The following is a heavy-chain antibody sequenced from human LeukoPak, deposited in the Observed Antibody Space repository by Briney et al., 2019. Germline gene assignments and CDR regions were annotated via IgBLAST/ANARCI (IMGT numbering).Heavy chain of an antibody. CDR3: ASAYCDYVWGSYRPLDC. V-gene: IGHV1-18*01. CDR1: GYTFTSYG. CDR2: ISAYNGNT. Sequence: ASVKVSCKASGYTFTSYGISWVRQAPGQGLEWMGWISAYNGNTNYAQKLQGRVTMTTDTSTSTAYMELRSLRSDDTAVYYCASAYCDYVWGSYRPLDCWGQGTLVTVSS. J-gene: IGHJ4*02. D-gene: IGHD3-16*02.